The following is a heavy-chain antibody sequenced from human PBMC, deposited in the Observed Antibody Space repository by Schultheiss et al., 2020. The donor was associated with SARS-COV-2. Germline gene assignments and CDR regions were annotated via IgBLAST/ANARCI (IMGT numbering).Heavy chain of an antibody. CDR1: GFTFSSYA. CDR3: ARDRDGGNAAEF. Sequence: GGSLRLSCAASGFTFSSYAMSWVRQAPGKGLEWVSAIGTAGDTYYQGSVKGRFTISRENAKNSLYLQMNSLRAGDTAVYYCARDRDGGNAAEFWGRGSPVTVSS. J-gene: IGHJ4*01. V-gene: IGHV3-13*01. D-gene: IGHD4-23*01. CDR2: IGTAGDT.